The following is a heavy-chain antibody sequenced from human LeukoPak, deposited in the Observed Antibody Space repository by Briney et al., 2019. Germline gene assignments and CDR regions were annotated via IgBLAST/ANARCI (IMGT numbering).Heavy chain of an antibody. CDR2: FDPEDGET. CDR1: GYTLTELS. D-gene: IGHD4-17*01. V-gene: IGHV1-24*01. CDR3: ATWATVSRGAFDI. J-gene: IGHJ3*02. Sequence: GASVTVSCKVSGYTLTELSTHWVRQAPGKGLEWVGGFDPEDGETIYAQKFQGRVTMTEDTSTDTAYMELSSLRSEDTAVYYCATWATVSRGAFDIWGQGTMVTVSS.